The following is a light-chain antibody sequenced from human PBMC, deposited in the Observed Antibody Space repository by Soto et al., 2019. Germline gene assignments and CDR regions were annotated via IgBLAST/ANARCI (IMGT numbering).Light chain of an antibody. CDR3: ETWDINTHVV. Sequence: QLVLTQSSSASASLGSSVKLTCTLSSGHSSYIIAWHQQQPGKAPRYLMKLEGSGSYNKGSGVPDRFSGSSSGAVRYLTISNLQFEDEADYYCETWDINTHVVFGGGTKLTVL. J-gene: IGLJ2*01. V-gene: IGLV4-60*02. CDR1: SGHSSYI. CDR2: LEGSGSY.